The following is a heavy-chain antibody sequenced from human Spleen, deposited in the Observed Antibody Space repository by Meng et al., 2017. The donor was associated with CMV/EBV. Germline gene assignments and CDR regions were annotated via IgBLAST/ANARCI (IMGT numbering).Heavy chain of an antibody. CDR3: ARAPCRSTSCYYYGMDV. V-gene: IGHV3-69-1*02. J-gene: IGHJ6*02. D-gene: IGHD2-2*01. Sequence: GESLKISCAASGFTFSDYYMSWIRQAPGKGLEWVSVIYSGGSTYYADSVKGRFTISRDNAKNSLYLQMNSLRAEDTAVYYCARAPCRSTSCYYYGMDVWGQGTTVTVSS. CDR1: GFTFSDYY. CDR2: IYSGGST.